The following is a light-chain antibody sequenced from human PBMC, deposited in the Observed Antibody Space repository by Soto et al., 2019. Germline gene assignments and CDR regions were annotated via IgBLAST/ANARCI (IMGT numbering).Light chain of an antibody. CDR1: ESVTSTY. V-gene: IGKV3-20*01. CDR3: QLFGSSPRYT. Sequence: ESVLTQSPGTLSLSPGERATLSCRTSESVTSTYLAWYQQKPGQPPRLLIYGASSRATGIPDRFSGSGSGTDFTLTISRLEPEDFAVYYCQLFGSSPRYTFGQGTKLEIK. J-gene: IGKJ2*01. CDR2: GAS.